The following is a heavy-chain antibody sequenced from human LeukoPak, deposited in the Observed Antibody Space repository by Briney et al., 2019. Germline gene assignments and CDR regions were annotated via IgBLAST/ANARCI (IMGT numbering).Heavy chain of an antibody. D-gene: IGHD3-16*01. Sequence: ASVKVSCKASGYTFTSHGISWVRQAPGQGLEWMGWINPNSGGTYYAQKFQGRITVTRDTSISTAYMYLSRLRSDDTAVYYCAKQGGRGWFDPWGQGTLVTVSS. V-gene: IGHV1-2*02. J-gene: IGHJ5*02. CDR2: INPNSGGT. CDR3: AKQGGRGWFDP. CDR1: GYTFTSHG.